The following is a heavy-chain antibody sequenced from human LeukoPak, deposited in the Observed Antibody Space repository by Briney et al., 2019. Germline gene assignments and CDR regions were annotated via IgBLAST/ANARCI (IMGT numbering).Heavy chain of an antibody. V-gene: IGHV3-23*01. J-gene: IGHJ4*01. Sequence: QSGGSLRLSCAASGFTFSSYAMSWVRQAPGKGLEWVSAISGSGGSTNYADSVKGRFTISRDNSKNTLYLQMNSLRAEDTAVYYCAKASTIVPPLYYFDYWGQGTLVTVSS. CDR1: GFTFSSYA. CDR3: AKASTIVPPLYYFDY. D-gene: IGHD3-22*01. CDR2: ISGSGGST.